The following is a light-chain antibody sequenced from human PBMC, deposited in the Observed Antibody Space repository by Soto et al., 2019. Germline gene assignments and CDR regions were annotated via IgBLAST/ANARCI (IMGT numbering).Light chain of an antibody. J-gene: IGKJ4*01. V-gene: IGKV1-39*01. CDR3: QQSYSTLLS. CDR2: GAS. CDR1: QSISTY. Sequence: DIELTHSRSSLSASVGDRVTITCRSSQSISTYLNWYQQKGGKAPKLLIHGASSLQSGVPLRFSATGSGTDFSLTIMSLQPEDFATYYCQQSYSTLLSFGGGTKVDIK.